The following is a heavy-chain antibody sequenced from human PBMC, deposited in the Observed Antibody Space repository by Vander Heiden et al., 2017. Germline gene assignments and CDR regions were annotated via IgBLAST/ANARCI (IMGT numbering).Heavy chain of an antibody. Sequence: QVQLVESGAGVVQPGRSLRLSCAAPGFTFSSYARHWVRQAPGKGLEWVAVISYDGSNKYYADSVKGRFTISRDKSKNTLYLQMNSLGAEDTAVYYCARDLDGSENGGDYWGQGTLVTVSS. D-gene: IGHD3-16*01. CDR3: ARDLDGSENGGDY. J-gene: IGHJ4*02. CDR1: GFTFSSYA. V-gene: IGHV3-30-3*01. CDR2: ISYDGSNK.